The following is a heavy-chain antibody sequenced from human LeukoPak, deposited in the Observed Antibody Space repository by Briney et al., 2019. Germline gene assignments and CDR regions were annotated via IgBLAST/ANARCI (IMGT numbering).Heavy chain of an antibody. J-gene: IGHJ5*02. CDR1: GGSISSSSYY. CDR3: ARVLTIFGVVINWFDP. D-gene: IGHD3-3*01. V-gene: IGHV4-39*07. Sequence: PSETLSLTCTASGGSISSSSYYWGWIRQPPGKGLEWIGSIYYSGNTYYNPSLKSRVTISVDTSKNQFSLKLSSVTAADTAVYYCARVLTIFGVVINWFDPWGQGTLVTVSS. CDR2: IYYSGNT.